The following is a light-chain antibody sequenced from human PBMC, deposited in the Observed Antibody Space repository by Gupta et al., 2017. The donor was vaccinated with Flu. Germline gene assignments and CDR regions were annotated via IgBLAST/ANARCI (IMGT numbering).Light chain of an antibody. CDR2: DAS. CDR1: QSVSSY. J-gene: IGKJ4*01. CDR3: QQLSNGPPGLT. V-gene: IGKV3-11*01. Sequence: EVVLTQSPATLSLSPGERATLSCRASQSVSSYLAWYQQKPGQAPRLLIYDASNRATVITARFSGSGSGTDFTLTISSLEPEDFAVYYCQQLSNGPPGLTFGGGTKVEIK.